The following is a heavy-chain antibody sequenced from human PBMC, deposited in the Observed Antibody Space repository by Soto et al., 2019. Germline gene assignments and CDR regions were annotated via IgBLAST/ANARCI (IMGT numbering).Heavy chain of an antibody. CDR3: ASSDGYQFNWLDS. Sequence: QVQLVQSGAEVKTPGASVKVSCKASGYTFASYDMNWVRQAPGQGLEWMGWMNPNSNNTGYAQKFQGRLTMTRDIALSIAHMELSSLRNEDTAVYYCASSDGYQFNWLDSWGQGTLVTVSA. D-gene: IGHD2-21*01. V-gene: IGHV1-8*01. CDR1: GYTFASYD. J-gene: IGHJ5*01. CDR2: MNPNSNNT.